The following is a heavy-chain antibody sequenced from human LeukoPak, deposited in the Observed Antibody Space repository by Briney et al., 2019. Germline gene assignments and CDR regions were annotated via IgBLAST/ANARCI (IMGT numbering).Heavy chain of an antibody. Sequence: GGSLRLSCAASGFNFGSYSMNWVRQAPGKGLEWVSSISSSSSYIYYADSVKGRFTISRDNAKNSLYLQMNSLRAEDTAVYYCARDRDSSSWYHVWGKGTTVTVSS. J-gene: IGHJ6*04. CDR2: ISSSSSYI. CDR1: GFNFGSYS. CDR3: ARDRDSSSWYHV. V-gene: IGHV3-21*01. D-gene: IGHD6-13*01.